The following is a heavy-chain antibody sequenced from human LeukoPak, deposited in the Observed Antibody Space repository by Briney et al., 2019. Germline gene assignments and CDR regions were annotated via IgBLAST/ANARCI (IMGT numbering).Heavy chain of an antibody. V-gene: IGHV3-23*01. CDR2: ISGSGGST. D-gene: IGHD6-13*01. J-gene: IGHJ4*02. CDR1: GFTFSSYA. Sequence: GGSLRLSCAASGFTFSSYAMSWVRQAPGKGLEWVSAISGSGGSTYYADSVKGRFTISRDNSKNTLYLQMNSLRAEDTAVYYCARGYSSSWYYFDYWGQGTPVTVSS. CDR3: ARGYSSSWYYFDY.